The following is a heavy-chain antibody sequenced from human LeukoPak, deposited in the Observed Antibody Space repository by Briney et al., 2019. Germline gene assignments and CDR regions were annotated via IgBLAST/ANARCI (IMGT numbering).Heavy chain of an antibody. CDR3: ARNYGGADENAEYFQH. Sequence: SETLSLTCTVSGGSISSGDYYWGWILQPPWKGLEWIGYIYYSGSTYYNPSLKSRVTISVDTSKNQFSLKLSSVTAADTAVYYCARNYGGADENAEYFQHWGQGTLVTVSS. CDR2: IYYSGST. J-gene: IGHJ1*01. V-gene: IGHV4-30-4*01. CDR1: GGSISSGDYY. D-gene: IGHD4-23*01.